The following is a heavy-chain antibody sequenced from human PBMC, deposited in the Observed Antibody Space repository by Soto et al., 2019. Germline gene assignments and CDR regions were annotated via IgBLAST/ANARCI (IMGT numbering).Heavy chain of an antibody. CDR3: ARRGSGSDYDY. V-gene: IGHV3-23*01. CDR2: ISGSGGST. J-gene: IGHJ4*02. D-gene: IGHD1-26*01. CDR1: GFTFSSYA. Sequence: EVQLLESGGGLVQPGGSLRLSCAASGFTFSSYAMRWVRQAPGKGLEWVSAISGSGGSTYYADSVKGRFTISRDNSKNTRYLQMDRLRAEGTAVYYCARRGSGSDYDYWGQGTLVTVSS.